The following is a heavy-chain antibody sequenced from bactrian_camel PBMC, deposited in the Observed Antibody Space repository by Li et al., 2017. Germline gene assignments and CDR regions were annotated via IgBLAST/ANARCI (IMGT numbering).Heavy chain of an antibody. D-gene: IGHD4*01. Sequence: QLVESGEGSVQAGGSLVLSCKVSGDDIDTACVAWFRQLPGKERERIANIATGAGRTYYADSVKGRFTISRDVNKTTVYLHMAALQPEDSAMYYCAAGAALLVTDLCYTDYRIYGQGTQVTV. CDR2: IATGAGRT. J-gene: IGHJ4*01. V-gene: IGHV3S1*01. CDR1: GDDIDTAC.